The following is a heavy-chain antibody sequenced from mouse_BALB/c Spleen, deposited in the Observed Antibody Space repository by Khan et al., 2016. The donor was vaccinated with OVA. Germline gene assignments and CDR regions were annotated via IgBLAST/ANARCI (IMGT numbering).Heavy chain of an antibody. CDR1: GYTFTNYW. Sequence: VQLQQSGAELAKPGASVKMSCKASGYTFTNYWMHWVKQRPGQGLEWIGYINPNTDYTEYNQKFKDKATLTADKSSNTAYMQLTSLTSEDSALYYCVNHGSSSAWFTYWGQGTLVTVSA. J-gene: IGHJ3*01. CDR2: INPNTDYT. V-gene: IGHV1-7*01. CDR3: VNHGSSSAWFTY. D-gene: IGHD1-1*01.